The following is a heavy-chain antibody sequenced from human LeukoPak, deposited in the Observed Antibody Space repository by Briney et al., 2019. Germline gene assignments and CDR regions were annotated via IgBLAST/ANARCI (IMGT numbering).Heavy chain of an antibody. CDR3: AKDGRRDQKYYFDY. J-gene: IGHJ4*02. CDR1: GFTFSSYA. D-gene: IGHD3-16*01. CDR2: ISGSGGTT. V-gene: IGHV3-23*01. Sequence: GGSLRLSCAASGFTFSSYAMNWVRQAPGKGLEWVSAISGSGGTTYYADSVKGRFTISRDNSKNTLYLQLNSLRAEDTALYYRAKDGRRDQKYYFDYWGQGTLVTVSS.